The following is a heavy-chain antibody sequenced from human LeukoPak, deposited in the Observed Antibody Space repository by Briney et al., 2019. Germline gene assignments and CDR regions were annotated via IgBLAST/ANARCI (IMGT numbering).Heavy chain of an antibody. CDR2: IRFDGSYK. CDR3: AELGITMIGGV. V-gene: IGHV3-30*02. J-gene: IGHJ6*04. CDR1: GFTFSSYG. Sequence: PGGSLRLSCAASGFTFSSYGMHCVRQAAGKWLEWVAFIRFDGSYKYYADSVKGRFTISRDNAKNSLYLQMNSLRAEDTAVYYCAELGITMIGGVWGKGTTVTISS. D-gene: IGHD3-10*02.